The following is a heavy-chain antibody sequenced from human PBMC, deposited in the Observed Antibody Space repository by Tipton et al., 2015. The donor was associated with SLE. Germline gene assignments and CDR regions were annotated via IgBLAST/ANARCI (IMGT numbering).Heavy chain of an antibody. CDR3: AREGIAAAGGFDL. V-gene: IGHV4-34*01. Sequence: TLSLTCAVYGGSFSGFYWGWVPQPPGKGVEWVWGINHSGSTNYNPSLKSRVTISVDTSKNQFSLKLSSVTAADTAVYYCAREGIAAAGGFDLWGRGTLVTVSS. D-gene: IGHD6-13*01. CDR2: INHSGST. CDR1: GGSFSGFY. J-gene: IGHJ2*01.